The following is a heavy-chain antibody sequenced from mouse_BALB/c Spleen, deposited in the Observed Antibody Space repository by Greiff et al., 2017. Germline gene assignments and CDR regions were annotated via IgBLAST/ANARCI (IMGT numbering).Heavy chain of an antibody. Sequence: EVQGVESGGGLVQPGGSRKLSCAASGFTFSSFGMHWVRQAPEKGLEWVAYISSGSSTIYYADTVKGRFTISRDNPKNTLFLQMTSLRSEDTAMYYCARGSNYWYFDVWGAGTTVTVSS. J-gene: IGHJ1*01. D-gene: IGHD2-5*01. CDR3: ARGSNYWYFDV. CDR1: GFTFSSFG. CDR2: ISSGSSTI. V-gene: IGHV5-17*02.